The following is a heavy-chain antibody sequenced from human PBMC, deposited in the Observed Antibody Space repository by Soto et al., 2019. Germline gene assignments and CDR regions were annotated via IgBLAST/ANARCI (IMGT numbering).Heavy chain of an antibody. CDR3: ARDDRSSGWFNWFDP. V-gene: IGHV3-48*02. CDR2: ISSSSSTI. J-gene: IGHJ5*02. CDR1: GFTFSSYS. Sequence: GGSLRLSCAASGFTFSSYSMNWVRQAPGKGLEWVSYISSSSSTIYYADSVKGRFTISRDNAKNSLYLQMNSLRDEDTAVYYCARDDRSSGWFNWFDPWGQGTLVTVSS. D-gene: IGHD6-19*01.